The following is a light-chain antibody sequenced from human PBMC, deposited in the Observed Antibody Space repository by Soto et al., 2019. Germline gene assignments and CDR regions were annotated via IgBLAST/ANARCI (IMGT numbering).Light chain of an antibody. Sequence: EIVLTQSPATQSLSPGDRATLSCRASQSVSSYLAWYQKRPGQAPRLLIYDASNRATGFPARFSGSGSGTDFTLTISSLEPEDFAVYYCQHRANLPLTFGVGTKLEIK. J-gene: IGKJ4*01. V-gene: IGKV3-11*01. CDR1: QSVSSY. CDR3: QHRANLPLT. CDR2: DAS.